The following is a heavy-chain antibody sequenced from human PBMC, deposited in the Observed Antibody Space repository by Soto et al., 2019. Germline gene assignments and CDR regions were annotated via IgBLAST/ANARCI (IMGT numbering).Heavy chain of an antibody. J-gene: IGHJ5*02. Sequence: QVQLVQAGGEVKRPGASVKVSCKTSGYTFSNYGITWVRQAPGQPLEWLGWISLYSDGTNYAQKFQGRVSMTTDTSTTTAYMELRSLRSDDTAVYYCARVVPGAEAWFGPWGQGNMVTVYS. CDR1: GYTFSNYG. D-gene: IGHD2-2*01. CDR3: ARVVPGAEAWFGP. CDR2: ISLYSDGT. V-gene: IGHV1-18*01.